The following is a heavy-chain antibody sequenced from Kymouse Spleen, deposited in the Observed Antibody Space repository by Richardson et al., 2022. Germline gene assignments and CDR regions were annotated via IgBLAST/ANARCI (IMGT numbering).Heavy chain of an antibody. CDR3: ARRDGLLWFGELLGTGMDV. J-gene: IGHJ6*02. Sequence: QVQLVESGGGVVQPGRSLRLSCAASGFTFSSYGMHWVRQAPGKGLEWVAVIWYDGSNKYYADSVKGRFTISRDNSKNTLYLQMNSLRAEDTAVYYCARRDGLLWFGELLGTGMDVWGQGTTVTVSS. CDR1: GFTFSSYG. V-gene: IGHV3-33*01. CDR2: IWYDGSNK. D-gene: IGHD3-10*01.